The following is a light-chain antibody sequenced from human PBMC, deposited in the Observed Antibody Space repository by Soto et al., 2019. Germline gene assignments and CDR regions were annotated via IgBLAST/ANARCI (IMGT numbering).Light chain of an antibody. CDR1: QNINNW. J-gene: IGKJ2*01. CDR3: QQNNYY. Sequence: DIQITQSPSTLSASVGDRVIITCRARQNINNWLAWYQHKPGKVPKVLISRASNLECGVPSRFSGRGSWTEFTLTISSLQPDDFATYYCQQNNYYFGQGTRLESK. CDR2: RAS. V-gene: IGKV1-5*01.